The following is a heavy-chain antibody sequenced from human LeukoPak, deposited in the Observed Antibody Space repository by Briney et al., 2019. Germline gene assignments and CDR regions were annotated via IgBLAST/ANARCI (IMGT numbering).Heavy chain of an antibody. CDR3: ARDVVYYYDSSGYSGGFDY. Sequence: SSVTVSCKSSGYTVTGYFLHWVRQPPAQGLEWVGLINPYVGGTNYAQKLQGRVTMTRDTSISTAYMELSRLRSDDTAVYYCARDVVYYYDSSGYSGGFDYWGQGTLVTVSS. J-gene: IGHJ4*02. V-gene: IGHV1-2*02. CDR1: GYTVTGYF. D-gene: IGHD3-22*01. CDR2: INPYVGGT.